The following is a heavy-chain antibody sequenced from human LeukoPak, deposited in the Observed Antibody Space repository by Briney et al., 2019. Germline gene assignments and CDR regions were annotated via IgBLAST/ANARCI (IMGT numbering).Heavy chain of an antibody. D-gene: IGHD4-23*01. CDR1: GFTFSSYS. CDR3: AKLGNSNPLRLPFDY. V-gene: IGHV3-23*01. J-gene: IGHJ4*02. CDR2: SSGSGGST. Sequence: GGSLRLSCAAYGFTFSSYSMSWVRQAPGMGLEWVSASSGSGGSTYYADSVKGRFTISRDNSKTTLYLQMNSLRAEDTAVYYCAKLGNSNPLRLPFDYWGQGTLVTVSS.